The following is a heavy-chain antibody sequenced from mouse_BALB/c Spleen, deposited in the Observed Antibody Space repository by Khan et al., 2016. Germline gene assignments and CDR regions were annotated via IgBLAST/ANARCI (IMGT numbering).Heavy chain of an antibody. Sequence: QVQLQQSGAELMKPGASVKISCKATGYTFSSYWIEWVKQRPGHGLEWIGEILPGSGSTNYNEKFKGKATFTADTSSNTAYLQLSSLTSEDSAVYSCARGGTTARFAYWGQGTLVTVSA. CDR2: ILPGSGST. V-gene: IGHV1-9*01. CDR1: GYTFSSYW. D-gene: IGHD1-2*01. CDR3: ARGGTTARFAY. J-gene: IGHJ3*01.